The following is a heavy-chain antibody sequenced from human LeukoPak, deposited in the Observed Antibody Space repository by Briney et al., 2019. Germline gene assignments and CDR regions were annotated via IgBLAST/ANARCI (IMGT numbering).Heavy chain of an antibody. CDR2: INPSGGST. CDR1: GYTFTSYY. D-gene: IGHD2-8*01. V-gene: IGHV1-46*01. CDR3: ARGPRPMGSVLMVYAINYYYMDV. Sequence: ASVKVSRKASGYTFTSYYMHWVRQAPGQGLEWMGIINPSGGSTSYAQKFQGRVTMTRDMSTSTVYMELSSLRSEDTAVYYCARGPRPMGSVLMVYAINYYYMDVWGKGTTVTVSS. J-gene: IGHJ6*03.